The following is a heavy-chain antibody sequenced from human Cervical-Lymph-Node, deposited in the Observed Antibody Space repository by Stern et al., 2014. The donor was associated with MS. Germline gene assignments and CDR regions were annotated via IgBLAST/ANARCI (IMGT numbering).Heavy chain of an antibody. CDR1: GYTFTRNA. CDR3: ARVKPAVILDY. V-gene: IGHV7-4-1*02. J-gene: IGHJ4*02. CDR2: INTNTGNT. Sequence: VKLVESGSELKKPGASVKVSCKASGYTFTRNAVNWVRQAPGQRLEWMGWINTNTGNTTYAQGFRGRFVFSLDTSVSTAYLQISSLKAEDTAIYYCARVKPAVILDYWGQGTLVTVSS. D-gene: IGHD2-2*01.